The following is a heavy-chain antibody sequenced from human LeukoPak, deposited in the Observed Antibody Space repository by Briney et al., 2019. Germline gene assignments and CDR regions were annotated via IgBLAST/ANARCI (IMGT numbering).Heavy chain of an antibody. J-gene: IGHJ4*02. CDR1: GFTFSSYA. V-gene: IGHV3-23*01. D-gene: IGHD2/OR15-2a*01. Sequence: GGSLRLSCAASGFTFSSYAMSWVRQAPGKGLEWVSVISGSGGNTYHADSVKGRFTISRDNSKNTLSLQMNSLRVEDTAVYYCAKGRDFLDYWGQGTLVTVSS. CDR3: AKGRDFLDY. CDR2: ISGSGGNT.